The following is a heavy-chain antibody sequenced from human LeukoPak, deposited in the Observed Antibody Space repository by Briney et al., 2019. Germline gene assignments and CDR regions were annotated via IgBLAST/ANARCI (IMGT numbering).Heavy chain of an antibody. D-gene: IGHD3-10*01. Sequence: PSETLSLTSTVSGGSIRSGNYYWSWIRQHPGKGLEWIGYIHHSGSTYYNPSLKSRVIISVDTSKNQFSLKLKSVTAADTAVYYCASYGSGSYRFDPWGQGTLVTVSS. CDR3: ASYGSGSYRFDP. V-gene: IGHV4-31*03. CDR2: IHHSGST. J-gene: IGHJ5*02. CDR1: GGSIRSGNYY.